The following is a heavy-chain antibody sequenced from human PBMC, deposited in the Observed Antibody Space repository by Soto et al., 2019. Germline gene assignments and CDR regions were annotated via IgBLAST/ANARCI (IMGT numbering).Heavy chain of an antibody. D-gene: IGHD2-2*01. CDR1: EFTCGDYD. J-gene: IGHJ4*02. CDR3: ARVPRRTTTPYQLPYFDY. CDR2: ISSSGSTI. V-gene: IGHV3-11*01. Sequence: TGGSLRLSSAAAEFTCGDYDRSWIRQEPGKGLEWVSYISSSGSTIYYADSVKGRFTISRDNAKNSLYLQMNSLRAEDTAVYYCARVPRRTTTPYQLPYFDYWGQGTLVTVSS.